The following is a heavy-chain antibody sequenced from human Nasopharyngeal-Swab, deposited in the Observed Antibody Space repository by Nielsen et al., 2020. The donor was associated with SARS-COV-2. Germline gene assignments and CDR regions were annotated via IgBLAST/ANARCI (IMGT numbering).Heavy chain of an antibody. J-gene: IGHJ6*03. Sequence: PGKGLEWIGSIYYSGSTYYNPSLKSRVTISVDTSKNQFSLKLSSVTAADTAVYYCASHDYGVNGEYYYMDVWGKGTTVSVSS. V-gene: IGHV4-39*07. CDR2: IYYSGST. CDR3: ASHDYGVNGEYYYMDV. D-gene: IGHD4-17*01.